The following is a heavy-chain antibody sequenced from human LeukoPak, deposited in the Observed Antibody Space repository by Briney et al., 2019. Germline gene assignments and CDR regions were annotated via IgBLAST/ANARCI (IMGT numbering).Heavy chain of an antibody. Sequence: SETLSLTCTVSGGSISSSSNYWGWIRQPPGKGLEWIGSIYYSGSTYYNPSLESRVTISVDTSKNQFSLKLNSVTAADTAVYYCAIYYYGSGSTDAFDIWGQGTMVTVSS. V-gene: IGHV4-39*07. CDR2: IYYSGST. D-gene: IGHD3-10*01. CDR1: GGSISSSSNY. J-gene: IGHJ3*02. CDR3: AIYYYGSGSTDAFDI.